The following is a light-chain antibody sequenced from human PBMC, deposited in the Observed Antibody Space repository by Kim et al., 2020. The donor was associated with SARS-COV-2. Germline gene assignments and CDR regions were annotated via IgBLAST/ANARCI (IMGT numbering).Light chain of an antibody. CDR3: HSYDRDSHV. Sequence: GSTVTIPCTRSSGSIAPAYVQWYRQRPGSAPATVIYADNERPSGVPDRFSGSSDASSNSASLTISGLKTEDEADYYCHSYDRDSHVFGTGTKVTVL. V-gene: IGLV6-57*03. CDR2: ADN. J-gene: IGLJ1*01. CDR1: SGSIAPAY.